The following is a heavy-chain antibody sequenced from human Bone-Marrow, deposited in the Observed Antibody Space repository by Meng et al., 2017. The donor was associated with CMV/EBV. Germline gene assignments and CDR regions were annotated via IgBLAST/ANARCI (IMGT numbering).Heavy chain of an antibody. J-gene: IGHJ6*02. CDR1: GFTFSGSA. D-gene: IGHD3-16*01. V-gene: IGHV3-73*01. CDR3: TRRVGDFGYYFGMDV. CDR2: IRSKANSYAT. Sequence: GESLKISCAASGFTFSGSAMHWVRQASGKGLEWVGRIRSKANSYATAYAASVKGRFTISRDDSKNTAYLQMNSLKTEDTAVYYCTRRVGDFGYYFGMDVWGQGTTVTVSS.